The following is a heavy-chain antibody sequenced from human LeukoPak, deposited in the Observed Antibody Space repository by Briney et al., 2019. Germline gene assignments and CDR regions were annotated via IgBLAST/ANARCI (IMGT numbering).Heavy chain of an antibody. V-gene: IGHV4-39*01. Sequence: PSETLSVTCTVSGGSISSSSYYWGWIRQPPGKGLEWIGSIYYSGSTYYNPSLKSRVTISVDTSKNQFSLKLSSVTAADTAVYYCARGPGSFTFFDYWGQGTLVTVSS. CDR2: IYYSGST. CDR1: GGSISSSSYY. D-gene: IGHD2/OR15-2a*01. CDR3: ARGPGSFTFFDY. J-gene: IGHJ4*02.